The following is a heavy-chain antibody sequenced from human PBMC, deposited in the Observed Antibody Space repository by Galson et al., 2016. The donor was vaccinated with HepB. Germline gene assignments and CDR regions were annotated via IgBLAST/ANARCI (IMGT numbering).Heavy chain of an antibody. CDR3: ARAFRTGEGEPTVTTYAMDV. CDR2: IDTSGTTA. Sequence: SLRLSCAASGFSFDTYEMNWVRQAPGKGLEWISYIDTSGTTAYYADSVKGRFTISRVNAKDSVYLQMNSLRLGDTAVYYCARAFRTGEGEPTVTTYAMDVWGQGTTVTVAS. D-gene: IGHD1-1*01. J-gene: IGHJ6*02. V-gene: IGHV3-48*03. CDR1: GFSFDTYE.